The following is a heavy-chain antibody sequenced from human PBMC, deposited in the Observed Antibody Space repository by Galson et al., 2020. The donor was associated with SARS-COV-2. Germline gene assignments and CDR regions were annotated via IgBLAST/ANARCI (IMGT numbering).Heavy chain of an antibody. CDR2: ISPSRDYT. D-gene: IGHD6-13*01. Sequence: GGPLRLSCTASGLIFSDYHMTWIRQAPGKGLEWISYISPSRDYTNYADSVRGRFTISRDNTKTALFLHMDSLRAEDTAVYYCAGSHKDFWYNFDNWGQGALVTVSS. V-gene: IGHV3-11*03. J-gene: IGHJ4*02. CDR1: GLIFSDYH. CDR3: AGSHKDFWYNFDN.